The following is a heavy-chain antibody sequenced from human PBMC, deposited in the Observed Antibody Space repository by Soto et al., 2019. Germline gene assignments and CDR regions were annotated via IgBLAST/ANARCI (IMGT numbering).Heavy chain of an antibody. J-gene: IGHJ4*02. CDR1: GVSISSYY. CDR3: ARYGLPKGGYCSGGSCHGFDY. D-gene: IGHD2-15*01. Sequence: PSETLSLTCTVSGVSISSYYWIWIRQPPGKGLECIGYIYYSGSTNYNPSLKSRVTISVDTSKNQFSLKLSSVTAADTAVYYCARYGLPKGGYCSGGSCHGFDYWGQGTLVTVSS. CDR2: IYYSGST. V-gene: IGHV4-59*08.